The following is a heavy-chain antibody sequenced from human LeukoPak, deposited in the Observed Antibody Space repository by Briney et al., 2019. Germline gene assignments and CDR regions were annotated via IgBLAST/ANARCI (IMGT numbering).Heavy chain of an antibody. CDR3: ARDLGGIAPNDAFDI. Sequence: PSETLSLTCTVSGGSISSYYWSWIRQPPGKGLEWIGYIYYSGSTNYNPSLKSRVTISVDTSKNQFSLKLSSVTAADTAVYYCARDLGGIAPNDAFDIWGQGTMVTVSS. CDR2: IYYSGST. J-gene: IGHJ3*02. D-gene: IGHD6-13*01. CDR1: GGSISSYY. V-gene: IGHV4-59*01.